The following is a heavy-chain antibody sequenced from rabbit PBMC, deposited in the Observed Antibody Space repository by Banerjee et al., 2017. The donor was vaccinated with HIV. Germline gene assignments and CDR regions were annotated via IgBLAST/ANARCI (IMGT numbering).Heavy chain of an antibody. D-gene: IGHD8-1*01. Sequence: QEQLEESGGGLVKPEGSLTLTCKASGFDLSSYYYMCWVRQAPGKGLEWIACIATGSSGNTYYASWAKGRFTISKTSSTTVTLQMTSLTAADTATYFCARAGNSDYYFTLWGQGTLVTVS. V-gene: IGHV1S45*01. CDR1: GFDLSSYYY. CDR2: IATGSSGNT. J-gene: IGHJ4*01. CDR3: ARAGNSDYYFTL.